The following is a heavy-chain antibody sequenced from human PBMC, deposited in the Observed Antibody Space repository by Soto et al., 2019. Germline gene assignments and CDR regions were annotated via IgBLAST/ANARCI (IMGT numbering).Heavy chain of an antibody. Sequence: SETLSLTCAVSGGSISSTNWWSWVRQVPGKGLEWIGEIYHSGGASYNPSLKGRVTITIDKPNNQFSLKLNSVTAADTAVYYCARDPPYSSGWYAGFDPWGQGTLVTSPQ. D-gene: IGHD6-19*01. J-gene: IGHJ5*02. V-gene: IGHV4-4*02. CDR3: ARDPPYSSGWYAGFDP. CDR2: IYHSGGA. CDR1: GGSISSTNW.